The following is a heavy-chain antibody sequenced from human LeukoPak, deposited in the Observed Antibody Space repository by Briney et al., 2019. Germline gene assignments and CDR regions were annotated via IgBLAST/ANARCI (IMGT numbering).Heavy chain of an antibody. CDR2: IHSGGNTI. CDR3: ARKLTGTTYFDY. CDR1: GFTFSRYD. Sequence: GGSLRLTCVASGFTFSRYDMNWVRLAPGKGLEWVSYIHSGGNTIYYADSVKGRFTISRDYAKNSLYLQMNSLRAEDTAVYYCARKLTGTTYFDYWGQGTLVTVSS. J-gene: IGHJ4*02. V-gene: IGHV3-48*03. D-gene: IGHD1-1*01.